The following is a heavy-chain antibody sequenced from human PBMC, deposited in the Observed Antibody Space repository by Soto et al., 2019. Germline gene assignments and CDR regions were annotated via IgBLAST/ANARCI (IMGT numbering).Heavy chain of an antibody. CDR2: ISYDGSNK. Sequence: QVQLVESGGGVVQPGRSLRLSCAASGFTFSSYGMHWVRQAPGKGLEWVAVISYDGSNKYYADSVKGRFTISRDNSKNTLYLQMNSLRAEDTVVYNCAKDSSVAVYLWSSFDIWGQVTMVTVSS. J-gene: IGHJ3*02. CDR1: GFTFSSYG. CDR3: AKDSSVAVYLWSSFDI. V-gene: IGHV3-30*18. D-gene: IGHD3-3*01.